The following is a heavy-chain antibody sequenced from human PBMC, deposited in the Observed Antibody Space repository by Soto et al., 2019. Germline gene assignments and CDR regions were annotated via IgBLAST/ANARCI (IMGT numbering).Heavy chain of an antibody. D-gene: IGHD3-3*01. CDR1: GGSISSYY. CDR3: ANLITIFGVPNWFDP. Sequence: SETLSLTCTVSGGSISSYYWSWIRQPPGKGLEWIGYIYYSGNTNYNPSLKSRVTISVDTSKNQFSLKLSSVTAADTAVYYCANLITIFGVPNWFDPWGQGTLVTVSS. J-gene: IGHJ5*02. CDR2: IYYSGNT. V-gene: IGHV4-59*01.